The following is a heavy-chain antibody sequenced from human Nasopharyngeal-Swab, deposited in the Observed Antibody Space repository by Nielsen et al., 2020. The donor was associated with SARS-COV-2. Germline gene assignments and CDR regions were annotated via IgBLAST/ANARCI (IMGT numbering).Heavy chain of an antibody. CDR3: ATQSQGGGATRGGYYFDY. Sequence: ASVKVSCKASGYTFTSYGISWVRQAPGQGLEWMGWISAYNGNTNYAQKLQGRVTMTTDTSTNTAYMELSSLRSEDTAVYYCATQSQGGGATRGGYYFDYWGQGTLVTVSS. CDR1: GYTFTSYG. V-gene: IGHV1-18*04. D-gene: IGHD1-26*01. J-gene: IGHJ4*02. CDR2: ISAYNGNT.